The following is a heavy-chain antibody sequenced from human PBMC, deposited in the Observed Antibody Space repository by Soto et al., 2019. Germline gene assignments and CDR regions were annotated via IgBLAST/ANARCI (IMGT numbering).Heavy chain of an antibody. V-gene: IGHV4-39*01. CDR1: GGSISSSSYY. Sequence: SSETLSLTCTVSGGSISSSSYYWGWIRQPPGKGLEWIGSIYYSGSTYYNPSLKSRVTISVDTSKNQFSLKLSSVTAADTAVYYCARRIYSGSYFYYYYGMDVWGQGTTVTVSS. CDR2: IYYSGST. CDR3: ARRIYSGSYFYYYYGMDV. D-gene: IGHD1-26*01. J-gene: IGHJ6*02.